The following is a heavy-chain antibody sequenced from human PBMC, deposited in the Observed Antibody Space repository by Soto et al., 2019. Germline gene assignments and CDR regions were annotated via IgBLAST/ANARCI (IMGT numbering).Heavy chain of an antibody. CDR3: ARDALEVRGVNPLFW. V-gene: IGHV1-46*03. J-gene: IGHJ4*02. D-gene: IGHD3-10*01. CDR2: INPSGGST. CDR1: GYTFTSDY. Sequence: PGGSLRLSCAASGYTFTSDYMHWVRQAPGQGLEWMGIINPSGGSTSYAQKFQGRVTMTRDTSTSTVYMELSSLRSEDTAVYYCARDALEVRGVNPLFWWGQGTLVTVSS.